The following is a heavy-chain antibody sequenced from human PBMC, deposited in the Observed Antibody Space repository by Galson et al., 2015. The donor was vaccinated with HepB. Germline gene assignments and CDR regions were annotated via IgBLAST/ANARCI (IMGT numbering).Heavy chain of an antibody. V-gene: IGHV3-7*01. Sequence: SLRLSCAASGFTFTRHWMTWVRQAPGKGLEWVANIREHGTEKYYADSVKGRFSISRDNAKNSLFLQMNSLRVEDTAIYYCVRDTYGAMDVWGQGTTVAVS. CDR1: GFTFTRHW. J-gene: IGHJ6*02. CDR3: VRDTYGAMDV. CDR2: IREHGTEK. D-gene: IGHD1-26*01.